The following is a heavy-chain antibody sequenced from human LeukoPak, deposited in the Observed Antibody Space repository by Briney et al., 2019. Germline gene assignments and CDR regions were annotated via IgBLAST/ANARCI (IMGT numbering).Heavy chain of an antibody. CDR3: ASLSFKNSDDFDRRDPFDY. Sequence: PGGSLRLSCAASGFTFNSYSMNWVRQAPGKGLEWVSFISSLGTYIHYADSVKGRFTISRDNANNLLYLQMNSLRAEDTAVYFCASLSFKNSDDFDRRDPFDYWGQGTLVTVSS. D-gene: IGHD3-22*01. CDR1: GFTFNSYS. J-gene: IGHJ4*02. V-gene: IGHV3-21*01. CDR2: ISSLGTYI.